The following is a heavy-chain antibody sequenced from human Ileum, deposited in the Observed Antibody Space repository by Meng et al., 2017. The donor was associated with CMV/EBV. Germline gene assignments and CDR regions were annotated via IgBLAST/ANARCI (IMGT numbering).Heavy chain of an antibody. CDR1: GFTFSSYA. J-gene: IGHJ4*02. D-gene: IGHD1-1*01. Sequence: GESLKISCAASGFTFSSYAMSWVRQAPGKGLEWVSGISGSGGSTYYADSVKGRFTISRDNSKNTLYLQMNSLRAEDTAVYYCARSTQRFHYWGQGTLVTVSS. CDR3: ARSTQRFHY. CDR2: ISGSGGST. V-gene: IGHV3-23*01.